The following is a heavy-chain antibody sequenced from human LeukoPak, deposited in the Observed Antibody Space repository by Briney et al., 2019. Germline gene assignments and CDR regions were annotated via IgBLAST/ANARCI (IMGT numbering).Heavy chain of an antibody. CDR3: AKEGGSGSPRLDY. CDR2: ISGSGAST. J-gene: IGHJ4*02. Sequence: GGSLRLSCEASGFTLSSYVMTWVRQAPGKGLEWVSGISGSGASTYYADSVKGRFTISRDSSKNTLYLQMNSLRAEDTAIYYCAKEGGSGSPRLDYWGQGTLVTVSS. V-gene: IGHV3-23*01. D-gene: IGHD1-26*01. CDR1: GFTLSSYV.